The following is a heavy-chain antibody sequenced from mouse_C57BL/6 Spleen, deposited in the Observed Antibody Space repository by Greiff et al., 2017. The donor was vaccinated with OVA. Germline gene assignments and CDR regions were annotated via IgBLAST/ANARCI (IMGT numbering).Heavy chain of an antibody. Sequence: EVKLVESGGGLVKPGGSLKLSCAASGFTFSSYAMSWVRQTPEKRLEWVATISDGGSYTYYPDNVKGRFTISRDNAKNNLYLQMRHLKSEDTAMYYCARGALYFDYWGQGTTLTVSS. J-gene: IGHJ2*01. V-gene: IGHV5-4*03. CDR2: ISDGGSYT. CDR3: ARGALYFDY. CDR1: GFTFSSYA.